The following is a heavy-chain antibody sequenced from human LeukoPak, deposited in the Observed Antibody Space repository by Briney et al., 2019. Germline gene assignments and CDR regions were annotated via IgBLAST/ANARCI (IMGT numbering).Heavy chain of an antibody. CDR1: GGSISSSNW. CDR2: IYHSGST. Sequence: PSETLSLTCAVSGGSISSSNWWSWVRQPPGKGLEWIGEIYHSGSTNYNPSLKSRVTISVDTSKNQFSLKLSSVTAADTAVYYCARGRIGWFGELLGLNYWGQGTLVTVSS. J-gene: IGHJ4*02. D-gene: IGHD3-10*01. CDR3: ARGRIGWFGELLGLNY. V-gene: IGHV4-4*02.